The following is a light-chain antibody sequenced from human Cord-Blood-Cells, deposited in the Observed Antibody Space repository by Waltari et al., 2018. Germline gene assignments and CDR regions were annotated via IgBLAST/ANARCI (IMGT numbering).Light chain of an antibody. CDR2: EGS. J-gene: IGLJ2*01. CDR3: CSYAGSSTVV. V-gene: IGLV2-23*01. CDR1: SSDVGSYNL. Sequence: GQSITISCTGTSSDVGSYNLVSWYQQHPGKAPKLMIYEGSKRPSGVSNRFSGSKSGNTASLTISGLQAEDEADYYCCSYAGSSTVVFGGGTKLTVL.